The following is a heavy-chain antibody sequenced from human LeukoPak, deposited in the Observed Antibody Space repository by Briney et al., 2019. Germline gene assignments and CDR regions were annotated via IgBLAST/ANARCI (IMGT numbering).Heavy chain of an antibody. Sequence: SETLSLTCTVSGGSISSSSYYWGWIRQPPGKGLEWIGYIYYSGSTNYNPSLKSRVTISVDTSKNQFSLKLSSVTAADTAVYYCARDHYRGFDPWGQGTLVTVSS. CDR1: GGSISSSSYY. CDR2: IYYSGST. V-gene: IGHV4-61*01. D-gene: IGHD3-10*01. J-gene: IGHJ5*02. CDR3: ARDHYRGFDP.